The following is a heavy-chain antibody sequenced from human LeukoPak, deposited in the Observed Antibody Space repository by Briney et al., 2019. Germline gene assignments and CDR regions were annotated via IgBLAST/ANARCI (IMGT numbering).Heavy chain of an antibody. D-gene: IGHD3-22*01. J-gene: IGHJ4*02. V-gene: IGHV3-23*01. CDR2: ISGSGGST. CDR1: GFTFSSYA. CDR3: AKEENYYDSSGYSYYFDY. Sequence: GGSLRLSCAASGFTFSSYAMSWVRQAPGKGLEWVSAISGSGGSTYYADSVKGRFTISRDNSKNTLYLQMNSLRAEDTAVYYCAKEENYYDSSGYSYYFDYWGQGTLVTVSS.